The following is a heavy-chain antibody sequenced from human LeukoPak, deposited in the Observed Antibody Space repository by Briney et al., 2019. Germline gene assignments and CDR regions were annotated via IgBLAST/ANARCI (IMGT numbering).Heavy chain of an antibody. J-gene: IGHJ4*02. Sequence: GGSLRLSCAASGFTFTTYAMSWVRQAPGKGLEWVSAFSGSGGGTYYADSVKGRFTISRDNSKNTLYLQMNSLRAEDTAVYYCAKDPRRYSRTGGYFDYWGQGTLVTVSS. V-gene: IGHV3-23*01. CDR1: GFTFTTYA. CDR2: FSGSGGGT. CDR3: AKDPRRYSRTGGYFDY. D-gene: IGHD6-13*01.